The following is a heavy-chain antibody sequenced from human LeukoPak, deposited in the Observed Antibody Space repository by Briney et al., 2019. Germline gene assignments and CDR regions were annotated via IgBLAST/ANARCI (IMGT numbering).Heavy chain of an antibody. CDR3: AMIMITFGGVIATDY. V-gene: IGHV4-34*01. CDR2: INHSGST. D-gene: IGHD3-16*02. Sequence: PSETLSLTCAVYGGSFSGYYWSWIRQPPGKGLEWIGEINHSGSTNYNPSLKSRVTISVDTSKNQFSLKLSSVTAADTAVYYCAMIMITFGGVIATDYWGQGTLVTVSS. CDR1: GGSFSGYY. J-gene: IGHJ4*02.